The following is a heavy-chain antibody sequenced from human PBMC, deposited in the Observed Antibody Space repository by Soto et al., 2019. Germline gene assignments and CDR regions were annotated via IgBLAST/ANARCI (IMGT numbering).Heavy chain of an antibody. Sequence: ASVKVSCKASGYTFTGYYMHWVRQAPGQGREWMGWINPNSGGTNYAQKFQGRVTMTRDTSISTAYMELSRLRFDDTAVYYCARDYPPDYYDSSGYYFGGWFDLWGQGTLVTVSS. CDR3: ARDYPPDYYDSSGYYFGGWFDL. CDR2: INPNSGGT. J-gene: IGHJ5*02. CDR1: GYTFTGYY. D-gene: IGHD3-22*01. V-gene: IGHV1-2*02.